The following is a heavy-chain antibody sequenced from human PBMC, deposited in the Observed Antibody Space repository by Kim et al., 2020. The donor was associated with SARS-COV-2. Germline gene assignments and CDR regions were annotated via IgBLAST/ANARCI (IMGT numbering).Heavy chain of an antibody. CDR1: GFTFSSYA. V-gene: IGHV3-33*06. J-gene: IGHJ1*01. CDR2: IWYDGSNK. CDR3: AKDRSVTMIPGYFQH. D-gene: IGHD3-22*01. Sequence: GGSLRLSCAASGFTFSSYAMHWVRQAPGKGLEWVAVIWYDGSNKYYADSVKGRFTISRDNSKNTLYLQMNSLRAEDTAVYYCAKDRSVTMIPGYFQHWGQGTLVTVSP.